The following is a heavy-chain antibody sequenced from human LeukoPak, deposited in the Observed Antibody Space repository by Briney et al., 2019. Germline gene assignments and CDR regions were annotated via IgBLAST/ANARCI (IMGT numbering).Heavy chain of an antibody. CDR2: INHSGST. CDR3: ARGARTKPVSSSWYYFDY. V-gene: IGHV4-34*01. D-gene: IGHD6-13*01. CDR1: GGSFSGYY. Sequence: SETLSLTCAVYGGSFSGYYWRWIRQPPGKGLEWIGEINHSGSTNYSPSLKSRVTISVDTSKNQFSLKLSSVTAADTAVYYCARGARTKPVSSSWYYFDYWGQGTLVTVSS. J-gene: IGHJ4*02.